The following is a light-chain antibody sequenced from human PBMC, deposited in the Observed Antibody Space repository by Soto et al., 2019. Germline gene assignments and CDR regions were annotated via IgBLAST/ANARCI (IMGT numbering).Light chain of an antibody. V-gene: IGKV3-15*01. CDR3: QHYQRGPPWK. Sequence: IGMTQSPATLSVSPGERATLSGRARQSMNIPLAWHQHNPGQAHRLLIYDASTRTTGVPPRFSGSGSGPELTLTSSSLQSEDFATYYCQHYQRGPPWKFGQGTRLDSK. J-gene: IGKJ1*01. CDR2: DAS. CDR1: QSMNIP.